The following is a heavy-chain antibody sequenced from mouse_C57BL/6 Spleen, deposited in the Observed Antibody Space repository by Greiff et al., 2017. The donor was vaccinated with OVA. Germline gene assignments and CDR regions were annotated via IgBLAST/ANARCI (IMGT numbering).Heavy chain of an antibody. V-gene: IGHV5-17*01. CDR3: ARFITTVVATFYWYFDV. Sequence: EVKVVESGGGLVKPGGSLKLSCAASGFTFSDYGMHWVRQAPEKGLEWVAYISSGSSTIYYADTVKGRFTISRDNAKNTLFLQMTSLRSEDTAMYYCARFITTVVATFYWYFDVWGTGTTVTVSS. CDR1: GFTFSDYG. D-gene: IGHD1-1*01. CDR2: ISSGSSTI. J-gene: IGHJ1*03.